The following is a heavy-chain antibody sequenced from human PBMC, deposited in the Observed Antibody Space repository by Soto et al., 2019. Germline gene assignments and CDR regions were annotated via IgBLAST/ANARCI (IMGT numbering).Heavy chain of an antibody. CDR3: AKDAVIYGGTMVRGVNPDV. Sequence: PGGSLRLSCAASGFTFSSYGMHWVRQAPGKGLEWVAVISYDGSNKYYADSVKGRFTISRDNSKNTLYLQMNSLRAEDTAVYYCAKDAVIYGGTMVRGVNPDVWGQGTTVTVSS. CDR1: GFTFSSYG. D-gene: IGHD3-10*01. V-gene: IGHV3-30*18. CDR2: ISYDGSNK. J-gene: IGHJ6*02.